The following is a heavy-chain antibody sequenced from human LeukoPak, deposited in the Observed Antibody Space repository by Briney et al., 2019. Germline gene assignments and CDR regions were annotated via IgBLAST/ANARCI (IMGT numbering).Heavy chain of an antibody. V-gene: IGHV1-69*05. CDR3: ARDREMATIIGAGLSAFDI. D-gene: IGHD5-24*01. CDR2: IIPIFGTA. Sequence: GASVKVSCKASGGTFSSYAISWVRQAPGQGLEWMGGIIPIFGTANYAQKFQGRVTITTDESTSTAYMELSSLRSEDTAVYYCARDREMATIIGAGLSAFDIWGQGTMVTVSS. J-gene: IGHJ3*02. CDR1: GGTFSSYA.